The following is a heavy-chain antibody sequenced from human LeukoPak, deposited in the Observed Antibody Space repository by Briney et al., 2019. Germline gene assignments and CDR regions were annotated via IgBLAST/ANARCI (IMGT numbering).Heavy chain of an antibody. CDR3: ARTVELWFGELLPDYYYGMDV. CDR2: INPNSGGT. V-gene: IGHV1-2*02. Sequence: ASVKVSCKASGYTFTGYYMHWVRQAPGQGLEWMGWINPNSGGTNCAQKFQGRVTMTRDTSISTAYMELSRLRSDDTAVYYCARTVELWFGELLPDYYYGMDVWGQGTTVTVSS. J-gene: IGHJ6*02. CDR1: GYTFTGYY. D-gene: IGHD3-10*01.